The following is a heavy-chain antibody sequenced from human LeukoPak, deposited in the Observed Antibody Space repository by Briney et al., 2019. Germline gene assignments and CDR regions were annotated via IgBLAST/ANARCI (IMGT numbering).Heavy chain of an antibody. CDR2: ISYSGST. D-gene: IGHD4-23*01. CDR1: GGSISTSY. J-gene: IGHJ4*02. CDR3: ARHPDYGGNFDS. Sequence: PSETLSLTCTVSGGSISTSYWNWIRQPPGKGLEWIGNISYSGSTNYNPSLKSRVTILVDTSKNQFSLKLSSATAADTAVYYCARHPDYGGNFDSWGQGTLVTVSS. V-gene: IGHV4-59*08.